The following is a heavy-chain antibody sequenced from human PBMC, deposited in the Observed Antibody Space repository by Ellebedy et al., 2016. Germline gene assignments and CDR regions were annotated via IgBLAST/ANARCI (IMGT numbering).Heavy chain of an antibody. V-gene: IGHV4-4*07. CDR1: GASINSYY. CDR2: IYTSGST. CDR3: ARGRKVGTTDLDY. J-gene: IGHJ4*02. Sequence: GSLRLSXTVSGASINSYYWNWIRQPAGTGLEWLGLIYTSGSTNFNPSFKNRVTMPVDTSKNEFSLKLSSVTAADTAVYYCARGRKVGTTDLDYWGQGTQVTVSS. D-gene: IGHD1-26*01.